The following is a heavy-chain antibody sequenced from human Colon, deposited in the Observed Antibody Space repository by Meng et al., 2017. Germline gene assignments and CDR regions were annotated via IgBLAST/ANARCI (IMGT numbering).Heavy chain of an antibody. Sequence: QPMEWGARLLSPSETLSLTCTVYGGSFTYFYWSWVRQSPERGLEWIGEINHGGGTNYNPSLSSRVTISLDTSKNQFFLKMNSVTAADTAVYYCARVDFPGDFRDSSGLGLWGQGTLVTVSS. CDR1: GGSFTYFY. J-gene: IGHJ4*02. CDR2: INHGGGT. D-gene: IGHD3-22*01. V-gene: IGHV4-34*01. CDR3: ARVDFPGDFRDSSGLGL.